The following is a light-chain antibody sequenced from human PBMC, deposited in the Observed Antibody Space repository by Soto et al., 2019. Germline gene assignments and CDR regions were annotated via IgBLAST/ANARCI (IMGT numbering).Light chain of an antibody. V-gene: IGLV2-14*01. J-gene: IGLJ1*01. CDR1: SSDVGGYIY. CDR2: DVT. Sequence: QSVLTQPASVSGSPGQSITIPCTGTSSDVGGYIYVSWYQQHPGKAPKLMMYDVTSRPSGVSYRFSGSKSGNTASLTISGLQAEDEAEYYGSSYTTSSSYVFGNGTKVTVL. CDR3: SSYTTSSSYV.